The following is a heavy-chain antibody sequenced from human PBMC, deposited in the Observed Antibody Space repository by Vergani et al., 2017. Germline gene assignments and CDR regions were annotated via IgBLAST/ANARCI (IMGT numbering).Heavy chain of an antibody. CDR3: ARDGEFTMVRGVMSYYYYGMDV. V-gene: IGHV1-18*01. D-gene: IGHD3-10*01. CDR1: GYTFTSYG. Sequence: QVQLVQSGAEVKKPGASVKVSCKASGYTFTSYGISWVRQAPGQGLEWMGWISAYNGNTNYAQKLQGRVTMTTDTSTSTAYMGLRSLRSDDTAVYYCARDGEFTMVRGVMSYYYYGMDVWGQGTTVTVSS. CDR2: ISAYNGNT. J-gene: IGHJ6*02.